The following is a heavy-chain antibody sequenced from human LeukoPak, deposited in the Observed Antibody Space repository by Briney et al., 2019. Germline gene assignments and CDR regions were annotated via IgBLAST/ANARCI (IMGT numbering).Heavy chain of an antibody. D-gene: IGHD2-15*01. V-gene: IGHV4-30-2*01. J-gene: IGHJ5*02. CDR3: AREGGTWFDT. Sequence: PSETLSLTCGISGGSISGGGYSWSWIRQPPGKGLEWLGNTYESGKTDYNPSLESRLTMSIDISKNHFSLNLNSVTAADTAVYYCAREGGTWFDTWGQGTLVTVSS. CDR2: TYESGKT. CDR1: GGSISGGGYS.